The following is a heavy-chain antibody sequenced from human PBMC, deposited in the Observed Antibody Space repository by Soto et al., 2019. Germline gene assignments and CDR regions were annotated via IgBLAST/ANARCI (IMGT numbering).Heavy chain of an antibody. CDR1: GYTFTSYA. D-gene: IGHD2-8*01. Sequence: ASVKVSFKASGYTFTSYAMHWVRQAPGQRLEWMGWINAGNGNTKYSQKFQGRVTITRDTSASTAYMELSSLRSEDTAVYYCAREYCTNGVCYDWTFDYWGQGTLVTVS. J-gene: IGHJ4*02. V-gene: IGHV1-3*01. CDR3: AREYCTNGVCYDWTFDY. CDR2: INAGNGNT.